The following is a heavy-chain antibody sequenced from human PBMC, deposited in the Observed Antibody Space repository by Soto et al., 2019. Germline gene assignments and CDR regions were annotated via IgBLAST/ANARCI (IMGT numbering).Heavy chain of an antibody. CDR2: ISYDGSNK. Sequence: GSLRLSCAASGFTFSSYGMHWVRQAPGKGLEWVAVISYDGSNKYYADSVKGRFTISRDNSKNTLYLQMNSLRAEDTAVYYCAKDLDSSGWVDAFDIWGQGTMVTVSS. J-gene: IGHJ3*02. CDR1: GFTFSSYG. D-gene: IGHD6-19*01. V-gene: IGHV3-30*18. CDR3: AKDLDSSGWVDAFDI.